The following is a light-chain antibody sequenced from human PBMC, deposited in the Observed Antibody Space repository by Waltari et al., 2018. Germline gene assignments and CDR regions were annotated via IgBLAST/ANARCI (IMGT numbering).Light chain of an antibody. CDR1: QSLLHSSGKTF. CDR2: LVS. V-gene: IGKV2-28*01. Sequence: DIVMTQSPLSLSVTPGEPASIPCRSSQSLLHSSGKTFLAWYLQKPGQSPQLLIYLVSNRASGVPDRFSGSGSGTDFTLKISRVEAEDVGVYFCMQSRQTPCTFGQGTRVEIK. J-gene: IGKJ1*01. CDR3: MQSRQTPCT.